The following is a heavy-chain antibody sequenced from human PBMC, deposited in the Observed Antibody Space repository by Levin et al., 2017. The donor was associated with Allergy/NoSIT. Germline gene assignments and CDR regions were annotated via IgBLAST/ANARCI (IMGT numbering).Heavy chain of an antibody. CDR2: IYPGDSDT. CDR1: GYNFKNYW. V-gene: IGHV5-51*01. J-gene: IGHJ4*02. D-gene: IGHD5-12*01. Sequence: GESLKISCKGSGYNFKNYWIGWVRQMPGKGLEWMGIIYPGDSDTKYSPTFQGQVTISADKSIRTAYLQWNSLKASDTAMYYCARGGYSVFWESFDYWGPGTLVTVSS. CDR3: ARGGYSVFWESFDY.